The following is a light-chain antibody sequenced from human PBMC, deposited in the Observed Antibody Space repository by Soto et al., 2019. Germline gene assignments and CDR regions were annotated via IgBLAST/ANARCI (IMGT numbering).Light chain of an antibody. J-gene: IGLJ3*02. CDR3: GTWDGSLSANWV. V-gene: IGLV1-51*02. CDR2: ESD. Sequence: QSVLTQPPSVSAAPGQKVTISCSGSSSNIGNNYVSWYQQLPGTAPKLLIYESDKRPSGIPDRFSGSKSGTSATLGITGLQTGDEADYYCGTWDGSLSANWVFGGGTKVTVL. CDR1: SSNIGNNY.